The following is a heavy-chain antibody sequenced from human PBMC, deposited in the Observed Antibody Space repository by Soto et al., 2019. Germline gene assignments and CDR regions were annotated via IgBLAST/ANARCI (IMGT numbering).Heavy chain of an antibody. D-gene: IGHD3-9*01. CDR3: ARTQDILTGYYILDP. V-gene: IGHV4-34*01. CDR2: INHSGST. Sequence: SETLSLTCAVYGGSFSGYYLSWIRQPPGKGLEWIGEINHSGSTNYNPSLKSRVTISVDTSKNQFSLKLSSVTAADTAVYYCARTQDILTGYYILDPWGQGTLVTVSS. CDR1: GGSFSGYY. J-gene: IGHJ5*02.